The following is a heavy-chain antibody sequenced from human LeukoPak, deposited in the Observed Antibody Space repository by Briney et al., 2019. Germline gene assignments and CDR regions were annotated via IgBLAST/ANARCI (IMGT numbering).Heavy chain of an antibody. CDR1: GGTFSSYA. CDR3: AREHYGSSGYV. CDR2: IIPIFGTA. D-gene: IGHD3-22*01. V-gene: IGHV1-69*05. Sequence: ASVKVSCKASGGTFSSYAISWVRQAPGQGLEWMGRIIPIFGTASYAQKFQGRVTITTDESTSTAYMEPSSLRSEDTAVYYCAREHYGSSGYVWGQGTLVTVSS. J-gene: IGHJ4*02.